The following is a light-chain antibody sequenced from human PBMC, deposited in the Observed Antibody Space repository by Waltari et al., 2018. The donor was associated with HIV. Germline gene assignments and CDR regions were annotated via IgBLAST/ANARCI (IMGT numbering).Light chain of an antibody. CDR3: LLSYSGALPAI. V-gene: IGLV7-46*01. Sequence: QAVVTQEPALTVSPGGTVTLTCGSSSGPVTSGHHPHWFQQKPGQAPRALIYDANNSRACTPARFSGSPLGGKAALTLSDAQPEDEADYFCLLSYSGALPAIFGGGTKLSVL. CDR2: DAN. CDR1: SGPVTSGHH. J-gene: IGLJ2*01.